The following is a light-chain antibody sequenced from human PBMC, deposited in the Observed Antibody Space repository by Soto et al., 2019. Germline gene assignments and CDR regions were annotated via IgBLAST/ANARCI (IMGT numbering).Light chain of an antibody. CDR1: SSDVGGYNF. CDR2: DVT. J-gene: IGLJ3*02. CDR3: NSYTSSGAVV. V-gene: IGLV2-14*03. Sequence: QSALTQPASVSGSPGQSITISCTGTSSDVGGYNFVSWYQQHPGNAPKLIIYDVTSRPSRVSNRFSGSKSGNAASLTISGLQAEDEALYYCNSYTSSGAVVFGGGTKVTVL.